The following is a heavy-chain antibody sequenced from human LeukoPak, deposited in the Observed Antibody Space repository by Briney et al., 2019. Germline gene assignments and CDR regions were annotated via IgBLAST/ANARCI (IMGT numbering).Heavy chain of an antibody. CDR3: AKDLRYYDFWSGLADY. V-gene: IGHV3-33*06. J-gene: IGHJ4*02. CDR2: IWYDGSNK. CDR1: GFTFSTYG. D-gene: IGHD3-3*01. Sequence: PGGSLRLSCAASGFTFSTYGMQWIRQAPGKGLEWVALIWYDGSNKYYADSVKGRFTISRDNSKNTLYLQMNSLRAEDTAVYYCAKDLRYYDFWSGLADYWGQGTLVTVSS.